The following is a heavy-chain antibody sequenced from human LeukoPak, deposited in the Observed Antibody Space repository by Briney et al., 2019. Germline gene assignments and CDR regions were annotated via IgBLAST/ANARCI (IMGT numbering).Heavy chain of an antibody. V-gene: IGHV4-59*11. J-gene: IGHJ4*02. D-gene: IGHD3-10*01. CDR1: GASIRSHY. Sequence: SETLSLTCTVSGASIRSHYWSWIRQPPGKGLEWIGSIYYSGSTYYNPSLKSRVTISVDTSKNQFSLKLSSVTAADTAVYYCARDQLWFGESFDYWGQGTLVTVSS. CDR3: ARDQLWFGESFDY. CDR2: IYYSGST.